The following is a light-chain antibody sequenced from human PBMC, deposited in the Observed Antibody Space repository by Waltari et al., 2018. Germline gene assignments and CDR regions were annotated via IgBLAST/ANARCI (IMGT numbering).Light chain of an antibody. CDR1: SSDVGAYNY. Sequence: QSALTQPASVSGSLGQSITISCTGTSSDVGAYNYVSWYQQHPAKAPRLMIYDVSKRPSGVSNRFSGSKSGNTASLTISGLQAEDEADYYCSSWTSSSTLPVVFGGGTKLSVL. CDR2: DVS. J-gene: IGLJ2*01. V-gene: IGLV2-14*03. CDR3: SSWTSSSTLPVV.